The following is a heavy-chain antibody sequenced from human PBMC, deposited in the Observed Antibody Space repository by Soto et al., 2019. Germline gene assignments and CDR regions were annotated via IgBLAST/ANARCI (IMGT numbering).Heavy chain of an antibody. CDR2: IGVNNGET. D-gene: IGHD2-2*02. J-gene: IGHJ6*02. Sequence: QVQLVQSGGEVKKPGASVRVSCKASGYTFTKYGITWVRQAPGQGLEWMGWIGVNNGETKYARKLQGRVIMTADSSASTGNMELTSLRSYDAAVYYCSRARDCSSPRCYNHYYDGIDIWGQGTTVSVSS. V-gene: IGHV1-18*04. CDR3: SRARDCSSPRCYNHYYDGIDI. CDR1: GYTFTKYG.